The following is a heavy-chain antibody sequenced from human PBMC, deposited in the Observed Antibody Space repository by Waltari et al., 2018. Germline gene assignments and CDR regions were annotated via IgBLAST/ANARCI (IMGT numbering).Heavy chain of an antibody. CDR2: IYASGST. CDR1: GDFNERVSYY. CDR3: ARTLEKTYGGWYFDS. J-gene: IGHJ4*02. Sequence: QVQLQESGPGLVKPSQTLSLTCNVSGDFNERVSYYWTWVRQTAGRGLEWIGRIYASGSTNYNPSLKSRVTLSVDTSKNQVSLRLTSVTAADSAVYFCARTLEKTYGGWYFDSWGQGTRVTVSS. V-gene: IGHV4-61*02. D-gene: IGHD3-10*01.